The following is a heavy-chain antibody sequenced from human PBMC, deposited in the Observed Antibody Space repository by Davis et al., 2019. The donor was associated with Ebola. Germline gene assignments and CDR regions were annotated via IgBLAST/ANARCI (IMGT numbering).Heavy chain of an antibody. J-gene: IGHJ6*02. D-gene: IGHD2-15*01. V-gene: IGHV4-34*01. Sequence: PSETLSLTCAVYGGSFSGYYWSWIRQPPGKGLEWIGEINHSGSTNYNPSLKSRVTISVDTSKNQFSLKLSSVTAADTAVYYCARGRYCSGGSCYSVRSAGYYYYGMDVWGQGTTVTVSS. CDR2: INHSGST. CDR1: GGSFSGYY. CDR3: ARGRYCSGGSCYSVRSAGYYYYGMDV.